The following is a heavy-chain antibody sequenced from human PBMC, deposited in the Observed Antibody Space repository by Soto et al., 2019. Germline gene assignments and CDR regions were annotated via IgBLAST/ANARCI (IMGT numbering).Heavy chain of an antibody. D-gene: IGHD3-22*01. V-gene: IGHV5-51*01. CDR3: ARAGGYYYDSSGYYPYYFDY. CDR2: IYPGDSDT. CDR1: GYSFTSYW. J-gene: IGHJ4*02. Sequence: GESLKISCKGSGYSFTSYWIGWVRQMPGKGLEWMGIIYPGDSDTRYSPSFQGQVTISADKSLSPAYLQWSSLKASDTAMYYCARAGGYYYDSSGYYPYYFDYWGQGTLVTVSS.